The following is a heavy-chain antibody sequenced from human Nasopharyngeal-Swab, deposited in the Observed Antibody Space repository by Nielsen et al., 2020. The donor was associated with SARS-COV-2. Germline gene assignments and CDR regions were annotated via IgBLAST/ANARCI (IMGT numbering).Heavy chain of an antibody. CDR3: AKVLTMRFEGS. CDR2: ISYDGSNK. V-gene: IGHV3-30*18. Sequence: GESLKISCAASGFTFSSYGMHWVRQAPGKGLEWVAVISYDGSNKYYADSVKGRFTISRDNSKNTLYLQMNSLRAEDTAVYYCAKVLTMRFEGSWGQGTLVTVSS. J-gene: IGHJ5*02. CDR1: GFTFSSYG. D-gene: IGHD3-22*01.